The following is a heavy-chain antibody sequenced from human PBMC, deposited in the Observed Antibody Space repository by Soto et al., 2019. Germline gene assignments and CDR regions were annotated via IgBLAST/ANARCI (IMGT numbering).Heavy chain of an antibody. CDR1: GYTFTYYW. D-gene: IGHD6-25*01. J-gene: IGHJ4*02. V-gene: IGHV1-46*03. CDR3: ARTLSDSGVSY. CDR2: INPSGGST. Sequence: ASVKASFKTPGYTFTYYWIHWVQQAPGQGLEWMGKINPSGGSTTYAQKFQDRVSMTRDTSTSTVYMEVRSLRSEDTVVYFCARTLSDSGVSYWGQGTLVTVSS.